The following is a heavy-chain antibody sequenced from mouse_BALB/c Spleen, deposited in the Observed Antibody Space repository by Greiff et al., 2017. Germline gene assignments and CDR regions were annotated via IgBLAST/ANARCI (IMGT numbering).Heavy chain of an antibody. D-gene: IGHD3-1*01. V-gene: IGHV5-17*02. CDR3: ARSVSSGYLYYFDY. Sequence: EVKLVESGGGLVQPGGSRKLSCAASGFTFSSFGMHWVRQAPEKGLEWVAYISSGSSTIYYADTVKGRFTISRDNPKNTLFLQMTSLRSEDTAMYYCARSVSSGYLYYFDYWGQGTTLTVSS. CDR1: GFTFSSFG. CDR2: ISSGSSTI. J-gene: IGHJ2*01.